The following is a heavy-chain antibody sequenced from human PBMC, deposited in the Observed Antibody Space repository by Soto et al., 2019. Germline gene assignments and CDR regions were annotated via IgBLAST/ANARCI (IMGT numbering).Heavy chain of an antibody. CDR1: GFTFSSYA. J-gene: IGHJ4*02. CDR3: AKRYYYDSSGYYFDY. V-gene: IGHV3-23*01. Sequence: GGSLRLSGAASGFTFSSYAMSWVRQAPGKGLEWVSAISGSGGSTYYADSVKGRFTISRDNSKNTLYLQMNSLRAEDTAVYYCAKRYYYDSSGYYFDYWGQGTLGTVSS. CDR2: ISGSGGST. D-gene: IGHD3-22*01.